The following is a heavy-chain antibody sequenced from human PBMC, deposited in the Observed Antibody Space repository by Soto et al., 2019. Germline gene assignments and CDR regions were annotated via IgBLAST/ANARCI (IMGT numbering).Heavy chain of an antibody. Sequence: PGGSLRLSCAASGFTFSSDGMHWVRQAPGKGLEWVALIWYDGSKKYYADSVKGRFTISRDTSENTLYLQMNSLRAEDTAVYYCARLGIPSGTSFRYGLDVWGQGTTVTVSS. CDR2: IWYDGSKK. J-gene: IGHJ6*02. CDR1: GFTFSSDG. V-gene: IGHV3-33*01. CDR3: ARLGIPSGTSFRYGLDV. D-gene: IGHD2-2*01.